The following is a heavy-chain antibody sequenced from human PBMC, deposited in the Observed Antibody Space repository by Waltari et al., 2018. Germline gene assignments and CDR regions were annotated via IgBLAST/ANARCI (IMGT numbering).Heavy chain of an antibody. CDR1: GDSMSGSDF. Sequence: QLQLQQSGPGLVKPSESLSLTCAVSGDSMSGSDFWNWVRQPPGKGLEWIGQVHRSGRTNYNPSLESRVTVSIDTSKNQFSLKVSSATAADTAVYYYARDRGRGLYLDSWGQGTQVTVSP. CDR3: ARDRGRGLYLDS. CDR2: VHRSGRT. J-gene: IGHJ4*02. V-gene: IGHV4-4*02. D-gene: IGHD2-15*01.